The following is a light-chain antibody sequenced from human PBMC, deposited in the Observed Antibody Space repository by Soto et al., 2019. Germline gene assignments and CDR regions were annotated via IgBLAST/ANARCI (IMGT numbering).Light chain of an antibody. Sequence: QSALTQPASVSGSPGQSITISCTGTSSDVGGYNYVSWYQHHPGKAPKLMIYDVSNRPSGVSNRFSGSKSGNTASLTISGLQAEDDADYYCSSYTSSSTLVFGGGTKLTVL. CDR1: SSDVGGYNY. J-gene: IGLJ2*01. CDR2: DVS. V-gene: IGLV2-14*03. CDR3: SSYTSSSTLV.